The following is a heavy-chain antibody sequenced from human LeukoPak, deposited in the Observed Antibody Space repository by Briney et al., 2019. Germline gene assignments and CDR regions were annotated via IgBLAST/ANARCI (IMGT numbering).Heavy chain of an antibody. D-gene: IGHD3-3*02. J-gene: IGHJ6*03. CDR3: AKDQGIFGHYYMDV. V-gene: IGHV3-53*01. Sequence: GGSLRLSCAASEFTVSSNFMSWVRQAPGKGLECVSVIYSRGGTYYADSVQGRFTISRDASKNTLFLQMNSLRADDTAVYYCAKDQGIFGHYYMDVWGKGTTVTVSS. CDR2: IYSRGGT. CDR1: EFTVSSNF.